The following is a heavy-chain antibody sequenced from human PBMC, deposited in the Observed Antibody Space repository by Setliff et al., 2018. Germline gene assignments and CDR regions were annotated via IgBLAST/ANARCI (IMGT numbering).Heavy chain of an antibody. CDR3: ARIGAPASHDAFDI. Sequence: GESLKISCKDSGYIFTNYWIGWVRQMPGKGLEWMGIIYPGDSDTRYSPSFQGQVTISTDKSITTAYLQWSSLKASDTAMYYCARIGAPASHDAFDIWGQGTMVTVSS. V-gene: IGHV5-51*01. CDR1: GYIFTNYW. D-gene: IGHD6-25*01. J-gene: IGHJ3*02. CDR2: IYPGDSDT.